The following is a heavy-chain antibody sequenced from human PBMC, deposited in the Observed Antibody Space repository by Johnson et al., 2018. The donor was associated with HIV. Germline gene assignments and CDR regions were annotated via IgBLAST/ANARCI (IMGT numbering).Heavy chain of an antibody. V-gene: IGHV3-30-3*01. CDR1: GFTFSSYA. CDR3: ARDGKVGATPRRAFDI. CDR2: ISYDGSNK. D-gene: IGHD1-26*01. Sequence: QVQLVESGGGVVQPGRSLRLSRAASGFTFSSYAMHWVRQAPGKGLEWVAVISYDGSNKYYADSVQGRFTISRDNSKNTRYLQMKRLRAEDTAVYYCARDGKVGATPRRAFDIWGQGTMVTVSS. J-gene: IGHJ3*02.